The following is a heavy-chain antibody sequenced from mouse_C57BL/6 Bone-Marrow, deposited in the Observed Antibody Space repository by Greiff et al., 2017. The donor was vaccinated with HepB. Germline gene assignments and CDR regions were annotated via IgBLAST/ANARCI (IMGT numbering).Heavy chain of an antibody. CDR1: GYTFTDYY. V-gene: IGHV1-76*01. D-gene: IGHD2-4*01. CDR3: AARGIYDYDGGMDY. Sequence: VQRVESGAELVRPGASVKLSCKASGYTFTDYYINWVKQRPGQGLEWIARIYPGSGNTYYNEKFKGKATLTAEKSSSTAYMQLSSLTSEDSAVYFCAARGIYDYDGGMDYWGQGTSVTVSS. CDR2: IYPGSGNT. J-gene: IGHJ4*01.